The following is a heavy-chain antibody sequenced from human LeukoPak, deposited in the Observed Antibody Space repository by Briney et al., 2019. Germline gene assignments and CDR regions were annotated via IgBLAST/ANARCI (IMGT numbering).Heavy chain of an antibody. CDR3: AREANYYGSGSYFEVTFDY. CDR1: GVSLSAYY. D-gene: IGHD3-10*01. J-gene: IGHJ4*02. V-gene: IGHV4-59*01. CDR2: IYSSGTA. Sequence: PSETLSLTCTVSGVSLSAYYWSWIRQPPGRGLEWVGYIYSSGTANYNPSLKSRVTISIDTSKNEFSLRLTSVTAADTAVYYCAREANYYGSGSYFEVTFDYWGQGPLVTVSS.